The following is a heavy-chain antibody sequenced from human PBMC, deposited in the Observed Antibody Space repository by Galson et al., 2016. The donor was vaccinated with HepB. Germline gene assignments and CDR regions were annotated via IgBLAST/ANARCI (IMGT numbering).Heavy chain of an antibody. CDR2: IIPLYGTA. J-gene: IGHJ5*01. D-gene: IGHD2-15*01. V-gene: IGHV1-69*13. CDR1: GGTFNSYA. CDR3: ARLLTCGDSGGSCYWFDS. Sequence: SVKVSCKASGGTFNSYAISWVRQAPGQGLEWMGGIIPLYGTANYAQKFQGRVTIIADESTSTAYMELSSLRSEDTAVYYCARLLTCGDSGGSCYWFDSWGQGTLVSVSS.